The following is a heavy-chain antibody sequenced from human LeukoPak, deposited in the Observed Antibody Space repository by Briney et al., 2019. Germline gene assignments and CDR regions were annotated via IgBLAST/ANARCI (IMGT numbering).Heavy chain of an antibody. CDR3: AREVAAAGPSAGMDV. CDR2: IGGDGATI. CDR1: GFTFSDYY. J-gene: IGHJ6*02. V-gene: IGHV3-11*04. D-gene: IGHD6-13*01. Sequence: GGPLRLSSAASGFTFSDYYMAWIRQAPGKGLEWVSYIGGDGATIYYADSVKGRFTISRDNSKNTLYLQMNSLRAEDTAVYYCAREVAAAGPSAGMDVWGQGTTVTVSS.